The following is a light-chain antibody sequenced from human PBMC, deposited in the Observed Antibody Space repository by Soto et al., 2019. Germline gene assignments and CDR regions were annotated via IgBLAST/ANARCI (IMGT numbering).Light chain of an antibody. Sequence: TQSPSTLSASVGDRVTITCRASQSISSWLAWYPQKPGKAPNLLIYKASSLESGVPSRFSGSGSGTESTLTIRSLQPEDFATYYCQQLNSTITFGQGTRLEIK. CDR3: QQLNSTIT. V-gene: IGKV1-5*03. J-gene: IGKJ5*01. CDR2: KAS. CDR1: QSISSW.